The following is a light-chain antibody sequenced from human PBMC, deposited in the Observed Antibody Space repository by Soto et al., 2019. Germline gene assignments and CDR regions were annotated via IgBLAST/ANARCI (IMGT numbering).Light chain of an antibody. CDR3: SSYTSSSTYV. J-gene: IGLJ1*01. V-gene: IGLV2-14*01. CDR1: SSDVGGYNY. Sequence: QSALTQPASVSGSPGQSITISCTGTSSDVGGYNYVSWYQQHPGKAPKLMIYDVSNRPSGVSNRFSGSKSGNTASLTISGLQAEDEADYYCSSYTSSSTYVFGAGNKVTAL. CDR2: DVS.